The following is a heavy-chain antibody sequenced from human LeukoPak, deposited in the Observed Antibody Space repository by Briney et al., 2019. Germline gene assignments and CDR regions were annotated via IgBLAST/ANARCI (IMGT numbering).Heavy chain of an antibody. CDR2: IKSDGSEE. CDR1: GFIFSSYW. Sequence: TGGSLRLSCATSGFIFSSYWMCWVRQAPGKGLEWVANIKSDGSEEYYGDSVKSRFTISRDNAKNSLYLQMNSPRVEDTAVYYCARGDLWLGHWGQGSLVTVSS. J-gene: IGHJ4*02. D-gene: IGHD3-10*01. CDR3: ARGDLWLGH. V-gene: IGHV3-7*01.